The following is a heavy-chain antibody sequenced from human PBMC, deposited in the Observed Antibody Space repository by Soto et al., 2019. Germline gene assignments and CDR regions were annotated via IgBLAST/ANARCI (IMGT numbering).Heavy chain of an antibody. CDR2: INHNGRV. Sequence: PSETLSLTCAVYGGSFSGHSWTWIRQSPGKGLEWIGDINHNGRVNYSPSLKSRVTISLDTSKNQFSLTLSGVTAADTAMYYCSTRAYDTNGYYRFDPWGQGTLVTVSS. CDR3: STRAYDTNGYYRFDP. D-gene: IGHD3-22*01. CDR1: GGSFSGHS. J-gene: IGHJ5*01. V-gene: IGHV4-34*01.